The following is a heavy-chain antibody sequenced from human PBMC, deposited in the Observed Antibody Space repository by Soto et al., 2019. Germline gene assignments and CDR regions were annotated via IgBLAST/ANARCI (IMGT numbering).Heavy chain of an antibody. J-gene: IGHJ6*04. CDR2: ISSSSSTI. V-gene: IGHV3-48*04. CDR1: GFTFSSYS. Sequence: GGSLRLSCAASGFTFSSYSMNWVRQAPGKGLEWVSYISSSSSTIYYADSVKGRFAISRDNAKNSLYLQLSSLRVEDTAVYYCARQGYYVMDVWGKGTTVTVSS. CDR3: ARQGYYVMDV.